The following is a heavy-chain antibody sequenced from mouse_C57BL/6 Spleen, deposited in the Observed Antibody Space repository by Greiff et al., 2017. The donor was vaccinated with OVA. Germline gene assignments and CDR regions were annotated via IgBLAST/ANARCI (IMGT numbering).Heavy chain of an antibody. CDR3: SGRGTGTDY. Sequence: EVKLEESGGGLVQPGGSMKLSCVASGFTFSNYWMNWVRQSPEKGLEWVAQISFKTDNYATHYTVSVTGRFTISRDDSKSRVYLQMNNLRAEDTGIYYCSGRGTGTDYWGQGTTLTVSS. CDR1: GFTFSNYW. V-gene: IGHV6-3*01. D-gene: IGHD4-1*01. CDR2: ISFKTDNYAT. J-gene: IGHJ2*01.